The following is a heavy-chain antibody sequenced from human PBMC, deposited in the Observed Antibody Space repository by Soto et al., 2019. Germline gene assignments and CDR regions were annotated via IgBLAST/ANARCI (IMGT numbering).Heavy chain of an antibody. V-gene: IGHV1-3*01. J-gene: IGHJ3*02. CDR1: GYTFTSYA. CDR2: INAGNGNT. D-gene: IGHD3-3*01. Sequence: ASVKVSCKASGYTFTSYAMHWVRQAPGQRLEWMGWINAGNGNTKYSQKFQGRVTITRDTSASTAYMELSSLRSEDTAVYYCARVSDPYYDFWSGYPLRKPHDAFDIWGQGTMVTVS. CDR3: ARVSDPYYDFWSGYPLRKPHDAFDI.